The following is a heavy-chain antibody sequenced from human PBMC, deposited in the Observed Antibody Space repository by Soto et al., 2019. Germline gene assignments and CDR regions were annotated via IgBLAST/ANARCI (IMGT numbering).Heavy chain of an antibody. CDR1: GGSSSGYY. CDR2: INHSGST. D-gene: IGHD1-26*01. Sequence: PSETLSLTCAVYGGSSSGYYWSWIRQPPGKGLEWIGEINHSGSTNYNPSLKSRVTISVDTSKNQFSLKLSSVTAADTAVYYCARGHKVGATEKFDYWGQGTLVTVSS. V-gene: IGHV4-34*01. J-gene: IGHJ4*02. CDR3: ARGHKVGATEKFDY.